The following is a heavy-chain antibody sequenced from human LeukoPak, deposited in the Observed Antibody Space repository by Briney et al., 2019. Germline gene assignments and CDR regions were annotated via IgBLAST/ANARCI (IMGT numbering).Heavy chain of an antibody. CDR2: IYTSGST. J-gene: IGHJ5*02. CDR1: GGSISSYY. V-gene: IGHV4-4*07. CDR3: ARDRYYYDSSGYTGGDWFDP. Sequence: SETLSLTCTVSGGSISSYYWGWIRQPAGKGLEWIGRIYTSGSTNYNPSLKSRVTMSVDASKNQFSLKLSSVTAADTAVYYCARDRYYYDSSGYTGGDWFDPWGQGTLVTVSS. D-gene: IGHD3-22*01.